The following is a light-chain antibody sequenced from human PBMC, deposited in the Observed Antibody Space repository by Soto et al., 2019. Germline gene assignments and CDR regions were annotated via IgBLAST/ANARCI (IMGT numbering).Light chain of an antibody. CDR2: PAY. CDR3: QKRNSYPLN. V-gene: IGKV1-9*01. J-gene: IGKJ4*01. Sequence: QFPQSPSYLSASVVYIVHRTLRAIQGISSYLAWYQQPPGKDNKLLIYPAYTLQSGVPSRFSGSGSGTDFTLTISSLQPEDLATYYCQKRNSYPLNCGGGNK. CDR1: QGISSY.